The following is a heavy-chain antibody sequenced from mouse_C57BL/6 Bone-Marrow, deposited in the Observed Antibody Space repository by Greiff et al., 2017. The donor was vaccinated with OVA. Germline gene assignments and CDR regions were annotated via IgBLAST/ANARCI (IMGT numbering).Heavy chain of an antibody. CDR1: GYTFTSYG. CDR2: IYHRSGNT. J-gene: IGHJ3*01. CDR3: ARGGGEPY. V-gene: IGHV1-81*01. Sequence: QVQLQQSGAELARPGASVKLSCKASGYTFTSYGISWVKQRTGQGLEWIGEIYHRSGNTYYNEKLKGKATLTADKSSSTSLMELRSLKAEDSAVYFCARGGGEPYWGQGTLVTVSA.